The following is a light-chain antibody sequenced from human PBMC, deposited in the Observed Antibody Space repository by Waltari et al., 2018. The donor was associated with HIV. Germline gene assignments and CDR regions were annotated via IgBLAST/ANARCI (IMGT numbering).Light chain of an antibody. CDR3: ATWDSSLSGV. CDR1: SSNIGNNY. Sequence: QSVLTQPPSVSAPPGQKVTISCSGSSSNIGNNYVSWYQQLPGTAPKLLIYDNNERPAGIPDRFSGSKSGTSATLGITGLQTGDEADYYCATWDSSLSGVFGGGTKLTVL. V-gene: IGLV1-51*01. J-gene: IGLJ3*02. CDR2: DNN.